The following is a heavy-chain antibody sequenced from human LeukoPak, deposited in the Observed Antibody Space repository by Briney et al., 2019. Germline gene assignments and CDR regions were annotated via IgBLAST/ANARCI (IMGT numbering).Heavy chain of an antibody. D-gene: IGHD5-12*01. CDR1: GGSISSYH. Sequence: PSETLSLTCTASGGSISSYHWSWIRQPPGKGLEWIGFIYYSGSTNYNPSLKSRVIISVDASKNQISLKLSSVTAADTAVYYCARGNSGYDYAFDIWGQGTMVSVSS. V-gene: IGHV4-59*01. J-gene: IGHJ3*02. CDR3: ARGNSGYDYAFDI. CDR2: IYYSGST.